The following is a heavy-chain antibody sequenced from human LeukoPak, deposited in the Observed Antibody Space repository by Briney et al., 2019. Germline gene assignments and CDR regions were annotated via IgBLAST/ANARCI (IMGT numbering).Heavy chain of an antibody. CDR1: GYTFTCYY. J-gene: IGHJ4*02. D-gene: IGHD3-22*01. V-gene: IGHV1-2*02. CDR2: INPNSGGK. Sequence: ASVKVSCKASGYTFTCYYMHWVGQAPGQGLEWMGWINPNSGGKNYAQKFQGRVTMTRDRYISKAYMELRRQRYRERAVYYCARDRPIYDSSGYYYSFFDYWGQGTLVTVSS. CDR3: ARDRPIYDSSGYYYSFFDY.